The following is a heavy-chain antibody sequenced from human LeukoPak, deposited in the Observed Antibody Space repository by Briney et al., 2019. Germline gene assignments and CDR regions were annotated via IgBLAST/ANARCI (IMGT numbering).Heavy chain of an antibody. J-gene: IGHJ3*02. V-gene: IGHV3-48*01. D-gene: IGHD6-6*01. CDR1: GFTFSSYT. CDR3: ARGYSSSSGRAFDI. CDR2: ISSSTSTI. Sequence: PGGSLRLSCVVSGFTFSSYTMNWVRQAPGKGLEWVSYISSSTSTIYYADSVKGRFTISRDNAKNSLYLQMNNLRAEDTAVYHCARGYSSSSGRAFDIWGQGTMVTVSS.